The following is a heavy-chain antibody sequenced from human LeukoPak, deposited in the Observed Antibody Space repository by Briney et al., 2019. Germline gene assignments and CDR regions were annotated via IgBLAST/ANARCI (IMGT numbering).Heavy chain of an antibody. CDR1: GGSISSSSYY. Sequence: PSETLSLTCTVSGGSISSSSYYWGWIRQPPGKGLEWIGSIYYSGSTYYNPSLKSRVTTSVDTSKNQFSLKLSSVTAADTAVYYCARHRIAVAGTTWYFDLWGRGTLVTVSS. V-gene: IGHV4-39*01. J-gene: IGHJ2*01. CDR3: ARHRIAVAGTTWYFDL. D-gene: IGHD6-19*01. CDR2: IYYSGST.